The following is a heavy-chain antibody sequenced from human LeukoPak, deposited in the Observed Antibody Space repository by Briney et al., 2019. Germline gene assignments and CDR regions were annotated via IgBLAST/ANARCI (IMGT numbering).Heavy chain of an antibody. CDR2: IRSKAYGGTT. CDR1: GYTFGDYA. D-gene: IGHD3-9*01. J-gene: IGHJ4*02. CDR3: TRVRDYDILTGYSFSYFDY. V-gene: IGHV3-49*04. Sequence: PGRSLRLSCTASGYTFGDYAMSWVRQAPGKGLEWGGFIRSKAYGGTTEYAASVKGRFTISRDDSKSIAYLQMNSLKTEDTAVYYCTRVRDYDILTGYSFSYFDYWGQGTLVTVSS.